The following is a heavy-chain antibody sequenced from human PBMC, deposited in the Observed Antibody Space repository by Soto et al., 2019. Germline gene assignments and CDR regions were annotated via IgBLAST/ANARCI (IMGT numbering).Heavy chain of an antibody. D-gene: IGHD3-10*01. CDR2: INPGGGST. J-gene: IGHJ4*02. CDR3: ARSGGHYGSGTYYDY. CDR1: GYTFTGYF. Sequence: QVQLVQSGAEVKKPGASVKVSCRASGYTFTGYFVHWVRQAPGQGLEWVGIINPGGGSTSFAQKFQGRVTMTRDTSTNTVYMELSSLTSEDTAVYYCARSGGHYGSGTYYDYWGQGALVTVSS. V-gene: IGHV1-46*01.